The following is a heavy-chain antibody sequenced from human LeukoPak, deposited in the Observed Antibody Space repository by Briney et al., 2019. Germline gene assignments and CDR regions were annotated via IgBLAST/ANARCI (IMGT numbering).Heavy chain of an antibody. CDR3: AKEQRDWNYGVFDY. Sequence: GGSLRLSCAASGSTFSSYGMHWVRQAPGKGLEWVAVISYDGSNKYYADSVKGRFTISRDNSKNMLYLQMNSLRAEDTAEYYCAKEQRDWNYGVFDYWGQGTQVTVSS. D-gene: IGHD1-7*01. CDR1: GSTFSSYG. J-gene: IGHJ4*02. CDR2: ISYDGSNK. V-gene: IGHV3-30*18.